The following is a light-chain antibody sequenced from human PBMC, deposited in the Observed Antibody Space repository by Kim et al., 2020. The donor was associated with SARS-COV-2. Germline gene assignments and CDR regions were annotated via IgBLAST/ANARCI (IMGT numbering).Light chain of an antibody. J-gene: IGLJ3*02. Sequence: ASVKLACTRRHEYGPSHISWHQQQPEKGMRFLMKLTSAGSHRKGDGIPDRFSGSSSGAERYLSISSLQSDDEGDYYCQTWGAGIRVFGGGTQLTVL. CDR3: QTWGAGIRV. V-gene: IGLV4-69*01. CDR1: HEYGPSH. CDR2: LTSAGSH.